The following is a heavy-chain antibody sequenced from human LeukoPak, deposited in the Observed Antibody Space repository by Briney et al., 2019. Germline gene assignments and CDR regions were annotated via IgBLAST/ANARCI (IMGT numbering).Heavy chain of an antibody. Sequence: GASVKVSCKASGYSFTNQDMHWVRQAPGQRLEWMGCINPDNGNTKYSQEFQGRVTITRDTSASTAYMELSSLRSEDMAVYYCTLYNYWGQGTLVNVSS. CDR3: TLYNY. J-gene: IGHJ4*02. V-gene: IGHV1-3*03. D-gene: IGHD2-2*02. CDR1: GYSFTNQD. CDR2: INPDNGNT.